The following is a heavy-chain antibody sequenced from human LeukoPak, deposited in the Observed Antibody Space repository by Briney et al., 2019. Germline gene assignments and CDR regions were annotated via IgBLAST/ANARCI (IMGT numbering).Heavy chain of an antibody. V-gene: IGHV1-69*13. CDR1: GGTFSSYA. D-gene: IGHD3-10*01. CDR3: ARELTMVQGSRTAQYFQH. Sequence: SVKVSCKASGGTFSSYAISWVRQAPGQGLEWMGGIIPIFGTANYAQKFQGRVTITADESTSAAYMELSSLRSEDTAVYYCARELTMVQGSRTAQYFQHWGQGTLVTVSS. CDR2: IIPIFGTA. J-gene: IGHJ1*01.